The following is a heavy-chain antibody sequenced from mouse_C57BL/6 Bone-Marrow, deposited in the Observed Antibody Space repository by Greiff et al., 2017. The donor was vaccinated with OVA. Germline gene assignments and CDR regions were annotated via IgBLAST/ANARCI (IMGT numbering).Heavy chain of an antibody. V-gene: IGHV1-9*01. CDR3: ARSRNDGYFLSDY. Sequence: VKVVESGAELMKPGASVKLSCKATGYTFTGYWIEWVKQRPGHGLEWIGEILPGSGSTNYNEKFKGKATFTADTSSNTAYMQLSSLTTEDSAIYDCARSRNDGYFLSDYWGQGTTLTVSS. J-gene: IGHJ2*01. D-gene: IGHD2-3*01. CDR1: GYTFTGYW. CDR2: ILPGSGST.